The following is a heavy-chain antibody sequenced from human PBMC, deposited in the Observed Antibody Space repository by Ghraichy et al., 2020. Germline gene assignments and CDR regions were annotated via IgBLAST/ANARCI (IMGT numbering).Heavy chain of an antibody. CDR1: GYTFTYRY. Sequence: SVKVSCKASGYTFTYRYLHWVRQAPGQALEWMGWITPFNGNTNYAQKFQDRVTITRDRSMSTAYMELSSLRSEDTAMYYCAILSGYCSGGSCYPDAFDIWGQGTMVTVSS. J-gene: IGHJ3*02. CDR2: ITPFNGNT. V-gene: IGHV1-45*02. D-gene: IGHD2-15*01. CDR3: AILSGYCSGGSCYPDAFDI.